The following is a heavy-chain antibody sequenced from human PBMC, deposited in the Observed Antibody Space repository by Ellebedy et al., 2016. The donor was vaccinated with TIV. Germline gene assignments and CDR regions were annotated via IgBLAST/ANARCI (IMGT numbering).Heavy chain of an antibody. CDR1: GFTFSSFG. CDR2: IDSSSTYI. V-gene: IGHV3-21*06. Sequence: GESLKISCAASGFTFSSFGMNWVRQASGKGLEWVSSIDSSSTYIYYADSVKGRFTISRDNPKNSLYLHMNSLRAEDTAVYYCARSTVINPEGDAYDIWGQGTKVTVSS. D-gene: IGHD4-23*01. CDR3: ARSTVINPEGDAYDI. J-gene: IGHJ3*02.